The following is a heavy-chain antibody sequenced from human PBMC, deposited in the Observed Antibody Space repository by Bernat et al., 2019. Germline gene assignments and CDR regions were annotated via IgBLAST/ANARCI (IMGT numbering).Heavy chain of an antibody. J-gene: IGHJ6*02. Sequence: GGAGGGWGRPGGSLRLSCAASGFTGSSNYMSWVRQAPGKGREWVSVIYSGGSTYYADSVKGRFTISRDNSKNTLYLQMNSLRAEDTAVYYCARDGVREVTGYYYTGMDVWAQGPRSPSP. D-gene: IGHD3-10*01. CDR3: ARDGVREVTGYYYTGMDV. CDR1: GFTGSSNY. V-gene: IGHV3-66*01. CDR2: IYSGGST.